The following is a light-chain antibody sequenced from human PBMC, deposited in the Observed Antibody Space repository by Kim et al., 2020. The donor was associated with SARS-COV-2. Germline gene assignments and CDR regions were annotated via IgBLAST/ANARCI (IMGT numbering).Light chain of an antibody. CDR2: DAS. CDR3: QKYNDWPPWT. V-gene: IGKV3-15*01. Sequence: EIVMTQSPATLSVSPGERATLSCRASQSVSNSLAWYQQKPGQAPRLLIYDASTRATGIPARFTGSGSGTEFTLTISSLQSEDFAVYYCQKYNDWPPWTFGQGTKMDSK. J-gene: IGKJ1*01. CDR1: QSVSNS.